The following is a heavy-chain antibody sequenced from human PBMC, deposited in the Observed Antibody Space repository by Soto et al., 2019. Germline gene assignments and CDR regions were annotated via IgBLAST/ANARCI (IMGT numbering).Heavy chain of an antibody. D-gene: IGHD2-8*02. CDR1: GYSFTGYY. Sequence: HEHLVQYGAEVKRPGASLKVSCKASGYSFTGYYIHWVRQAPGQGLEWMGWINPDSGATNYAQNFQGRVTLTSDPSISTASMDLTSLTSDDTAVYYCARGDYGTGGYPFPYFDYWGQGTLVIVSS. CDR2: INPDSGAT. J-gene: IGHJ4*02. CDR3: ARGDYGTGGYPFPYFDY. V-gene: IGHV1-2*02.